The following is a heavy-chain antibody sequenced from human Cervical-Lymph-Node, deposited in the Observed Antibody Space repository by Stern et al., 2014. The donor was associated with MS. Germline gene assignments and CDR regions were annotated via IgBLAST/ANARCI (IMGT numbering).Heavy chain of an antibody. CDR3: TRVQRERRALDHLDP. CDR1: GFTFTTHY. CDR2: IHPNSGTT. J-gene: IGHJ5*02. Sequence: VQLVESGAEVKKPGTSVKVSCEASGFTFTTHYMHWIRQAPGEGLKWVGMIHPNSGTTSYARQFQGRVTITRDTSTSTIYMELTGLRSEDTAVYFCTRVQRERRALDHLDPWGQGTLVTVSS. D-gene: IGHD1-1*01. V-gene: IGHV1-46*03.